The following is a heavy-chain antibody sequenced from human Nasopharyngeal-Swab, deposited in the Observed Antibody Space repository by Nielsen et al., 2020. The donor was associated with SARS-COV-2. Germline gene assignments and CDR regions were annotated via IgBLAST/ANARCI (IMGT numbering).Heavy chain of an antibody. CDR1: GFTFSSYA. CDR3: ARDRNGDYGDY. Sequence: GESLKISCAASGFTFSSYAMSWVRQAPGKGLEWVSAISGSGGSTYYADSVKGRFTISRDNAKNTLYLQMNSLRAEDTAVYYCARDRNGDYGDYWGQGTLVTVSS. V-gene: IGHV3-23*01. J-gene: IGHJ4*02. CDR2: ISGSGGST. D-gene: IGHD4-17*01.